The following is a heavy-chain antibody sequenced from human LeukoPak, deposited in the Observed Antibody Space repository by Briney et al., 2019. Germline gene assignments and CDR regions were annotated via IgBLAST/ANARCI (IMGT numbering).Heavy chain of an antibody. Sequence: TSQTLSLTCTVSGGSISTTVYYWSWIRQHSGKGLEWIGYIYYSGSTYYNPSLKSRVTISVDTSKNQFSLKLSSVTAADTAVYYCARERSGYSLFDYWGQGTLVTVSS. J-gene: IGHJ4*02. CDR3: ARERSGYSLFDY. CDR2: IYYSGST. D-gene: IGHD3-22*01. V-gene: IGHV4-31*03. CDR1: GGSISTTVYY.